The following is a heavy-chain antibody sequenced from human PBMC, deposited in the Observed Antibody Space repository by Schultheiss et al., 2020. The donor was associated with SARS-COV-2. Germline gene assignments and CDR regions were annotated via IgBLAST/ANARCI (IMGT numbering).Heavy chain of an antibody. V-gene: IGHV3-48*04. CDR3: ARMRGGYYDSPYFDY. CDR2: ISWNSGSI. J-gene: IGHJ4*02. CDR1: GFTFSSYS. Sequence: GGSLRLSCAASGFTFSSYSMNWVRQAPGKGLEWVSGISWNSGSIGYADSVKGRFTISRDNAKNSLYLQMNSLRAEDTAVYYCARMRGGYYDSPYFDYWGQGTLVTVSS. D-gene: IGHD3-22*01.